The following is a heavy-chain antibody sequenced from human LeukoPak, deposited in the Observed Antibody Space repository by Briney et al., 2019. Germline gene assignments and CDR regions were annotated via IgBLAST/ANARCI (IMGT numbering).Heavy chain of an antibody. CDR1: GYTFTSFG. J-gene: IGHJ4*02. Sequence: ASVKVSCKASGYTFTSFGISWVRQAPGQGPEWMGWISAYNGNTNPVQKFQGRVTMTTDTSTNTAYMELRSLRSDDTAVYYCARDLGVDTSMIFFDYWGQGTVVTVSS. CDR3: ARDLGVDTSMIFFDY. V-gene: IGHV1-18*01. D-gene: IGHD3/OR15-3a*01. CDR2: ISAYNGNT.